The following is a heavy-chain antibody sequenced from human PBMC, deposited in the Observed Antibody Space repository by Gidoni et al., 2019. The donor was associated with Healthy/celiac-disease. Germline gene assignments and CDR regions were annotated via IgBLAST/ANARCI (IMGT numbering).Heavy chain of an antibody. CDR3: ATTLEVRGVAGTVGYYYGMDV. V-gene: IGHV3-23*01. J-gene: IGHJ6*02. Sequence: EVQLFESGGVLVQPGGSRRRSCAAFGSTFSSDAMTGVRQAPGKGLEWVSAISGRGGSTYYADSVKGRFTISRDNSKNTLYLQMNSLRAEDTAVYYCATTLEVRGVAGTVGYYYGMDVWGQGTTVTVSS. CDR2: ISGRGGST. D-gene: IGHD3-10*01. CDR1: GSTFSSDA.